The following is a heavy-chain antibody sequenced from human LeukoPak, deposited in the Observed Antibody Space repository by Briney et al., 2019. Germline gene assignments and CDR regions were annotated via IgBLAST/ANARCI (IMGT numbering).Heavy chain of an antibody. J-gene: IGHJ6*02. D-gene: IGHD4-17*01. CDR3: ARVMTTVPPYYYYGMDV. CDR2: INTNTGNP. CDR1: GYTFTSYA. V-gene: IGHV7-4-1*02. Sequence: ASVKVSCKASGYTFTSYAMNWVRQAPGQGLEWMGWINTNTGNPTCAQGFTGRFVFSLDTSVSTAYLQISSLKAEDTAVYYCARVMTTVPPYYYYGMDVWGQGTTVTVSS.